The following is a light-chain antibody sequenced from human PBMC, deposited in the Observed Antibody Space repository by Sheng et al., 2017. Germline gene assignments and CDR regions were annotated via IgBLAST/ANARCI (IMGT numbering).Light chain of an antibody. CDR1: QSISSW. V-gene: IGKV1-5*03. Sequence: DIQMTQSPSSVSASVGDRVTITCRASQSISSWLAWYQQKPGKAPKLLIYKASSLESGVPSRFSGSGSGTEFTLTISSLQPDDSATYYCQQYNNYWTFGQGTKVEIK. CDR2: KAS. CDR3: QQYNNYWT. J-gene: IGKJ1*01.